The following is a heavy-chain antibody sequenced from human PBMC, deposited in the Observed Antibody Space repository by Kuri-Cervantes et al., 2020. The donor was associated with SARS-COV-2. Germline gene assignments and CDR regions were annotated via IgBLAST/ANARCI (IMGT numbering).Heavy chain of an antibody. Sequence: GGSLRLSCAASGFTFSNAWMSWVRQAPGKGLEWVANIKQDGSEKYYVDSVKGRFTISRDNAKNSLYLQMNSLRAEDTAVYYCAAVGGYWGQGTLVTVSS. V-gene: IGHV3-7*01. J-gene: IGHJ4*02. CDR2: IKQDGSEK. D-gene: IGHD6-19*01. CDR1: GFTFSNAW. CDR3: AAVGGY.